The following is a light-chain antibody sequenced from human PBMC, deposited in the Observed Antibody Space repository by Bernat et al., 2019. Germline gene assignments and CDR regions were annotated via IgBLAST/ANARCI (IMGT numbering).Light chain of an antibody. V-gene: IGKV3-11*01. CDR2: DAS. Sequence: EIVLTQSPATLSLSPGERATLSCRASQSVDIYLAWYQQKTGQAPRLLIYDASNRATGIPSRFSGSGSGTDFTLSISSLEPEDFAVYYCHQRSNWPRTFGQGTKVEIK. CDR1: QSVDIY. J-gene: IGKJ1*01. CDR3: HQRSNWPRT.